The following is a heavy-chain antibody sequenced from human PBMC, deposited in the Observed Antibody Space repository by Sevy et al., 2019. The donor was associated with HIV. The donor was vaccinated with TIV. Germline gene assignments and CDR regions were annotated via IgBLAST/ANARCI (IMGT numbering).Heavy chain of an antibody. Sequence: GGSLRLSCAASGFTFSDYYMSWIRQAPGKGLEWVSYISGSGYTIYYADSVKGRFTISRDNAENSLYLQMNSLRAEDTAVYYCASQVVAATFDYWGQGTLVTVSS. V-gene: IGHV3-11*01. J-gene: IGHJ4*02. CDR1: GFTFSDYY. D-gene: IGHD2-15*01. CDR3: ASQVVAATFDY. CDR2: ISGSGYTI.